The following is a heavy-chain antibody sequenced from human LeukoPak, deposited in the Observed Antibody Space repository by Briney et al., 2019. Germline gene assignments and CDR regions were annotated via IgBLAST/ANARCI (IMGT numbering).Heavy chain of an antibody. CDR3: ARDNYDSSGYFPPGWFDP. J-gene: IGHJ5*02. Sequence: SETPSPTWAVSGGSLSSGGFSWSWIRQPPGKGLEWVGYIYHSGSTYYNPSLKSRVTISVDRSKNQFSLKLSSVTAADTAVYYCARDNYDSSGYFPPGWFDPWGQGTLVTVSS. V-gene: IGHV4-30-2*01. CDR2: IYHSGST. CDR1: GGSLSSGGFS. D-gene: IGHD3-22*01.